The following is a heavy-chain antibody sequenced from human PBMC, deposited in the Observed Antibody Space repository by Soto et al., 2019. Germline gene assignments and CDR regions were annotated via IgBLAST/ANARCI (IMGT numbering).Heavy chain of an antibody. CDR3: ARDLVVPAYNWFDP. D-gene: IGHD2-2*01. CDR1: GGSFSGYY. V-gene: IGHV4-34*01. Sequence: QVQLQQWGAGLLKPSETLSLTCAVYGGSFSGYYWSWIRQPPGKGLEWIGEINHSGSTNYNPSLRIRVTISVDTSKNQFSLRLSSVTAADTAVYYCARDLVVPAYNWFDPWGQGTLVTVSS. J-gene: IGHJ5*02. CDR2: INHSGST.